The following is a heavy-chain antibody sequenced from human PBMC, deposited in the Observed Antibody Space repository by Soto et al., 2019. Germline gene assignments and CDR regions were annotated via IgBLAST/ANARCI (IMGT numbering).Heavy chain of an antibody. CDR1: GFSLNTDGEG. J-gene: IGHJ4*02. CDR3: AHSRNLMTEDAQVGHLDH. V-gene: IGHV2-5*02. Sequence: QITLKESGPTQVKPTQTLTLTCSFSGFSLNTDGEGVGWVRQPPGEALEWLALIYWDDDERYSPSLKTRLTTPKDHSKQQVVLIMTKMDPVDPDTYYRAHSRNLMTEDAQVGHLDHWGQGTLVTVSS. D-gene: IGHD1-26*01. CDR2: IYWDDDE.